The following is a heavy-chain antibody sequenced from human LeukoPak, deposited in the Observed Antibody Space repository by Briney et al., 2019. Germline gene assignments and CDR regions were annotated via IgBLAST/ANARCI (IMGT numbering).Heavy chain of an antibody. J-gene: IGHJ4*02. D-gene: IGHD1-26*01. V-gene: IGHV3-74*01. CDR1: GFTFSSYW. Sequence: PGGSLRLSCAASGFTFSSYWMHWVRQAPGKGLVWVSRINSDGSSTSYADSVKGRFTISRDNAKNTLFLQMNSLRADDTAVYYRASALGGQGGHWGQGTLVTVSS. CDR3: ASALGGQGGH. CDR2: INSDGSST.